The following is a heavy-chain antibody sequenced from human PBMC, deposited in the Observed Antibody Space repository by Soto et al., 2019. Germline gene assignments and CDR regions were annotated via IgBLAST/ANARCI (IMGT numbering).Heavy chain of an antibody. Sequence: SETLSLTCTGSGGSISSGDYYWSWIRQPPGKGLEWIGYIYYSGSTYYNPSLKSRVTISVDTSKNQFSLKLSSVTAADTAVYYCARAGPRAVAGAGYYFDYWGQGTLVTVSS. V-gene: IGHV4-30-4*01. CDR2: IYYSGST. CDR1: GGSISSGDYY. J-gene: IGHJ4*02. D-gene: IGHD6-19*01. CDR3: ARAGPRAVAGAGYYFDY.